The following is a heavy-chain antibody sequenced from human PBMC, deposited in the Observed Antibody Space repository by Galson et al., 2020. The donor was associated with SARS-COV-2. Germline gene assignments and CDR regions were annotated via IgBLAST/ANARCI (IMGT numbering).Heavy chain of an antibody. CDR1: GGSISSGSHY. J-gene: IGHJ3*02. Sequence: SETLSLTCTVSGGSISSGSHYWNWIRQPAGKGLEWIGRMYTGGRTNYNPSLKSRVSISVDKSKNQFSLNLTSVTAADTAVYFCTRDGTQDYDLLTGSYRDAFDIWGHGTMVTVSS. CDR2: MYTGGRT. V-gene: IGHV4-61*02. CDR3: TRDGTQDYDLLTGSYRDAFDI. D-gene: IGHD3-9*01.